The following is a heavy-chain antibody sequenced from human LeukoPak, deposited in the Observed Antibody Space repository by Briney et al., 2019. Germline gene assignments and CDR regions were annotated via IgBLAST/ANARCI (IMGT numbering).Heavy chain of an antibody. CDR2: TYYRSKWYN. V-gene: IGHV6-1*01. CDR3: ARGGGSLDY. D-gene: IGHD2-15*01. J-gene: IGHJ4*02. Sequence: SQTLSLTCALSGDSVSSNSAGWSWIRQSPSRGLEWLGRTYYRSKWYNDYAISVKSRITINPDTSKNQFSPQLNSVTPEDTAVYYCARGGGSLDYWGQGTLVTVSS. CDR1: GDSVSSNSAG.